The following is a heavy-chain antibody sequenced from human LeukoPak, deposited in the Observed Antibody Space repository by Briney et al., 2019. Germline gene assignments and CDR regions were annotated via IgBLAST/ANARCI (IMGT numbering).Heavy chain of an antibody. CDR1: GYTFTSYY. CDR2: INPSGGST. V-gene: IGHV1-46*01. Sequence: ASVKVSCKASGYTFTSYYMHWVRQAPGQGLEWMGIINPSGGSTSYAQKFQGRVTMTRDTSTSTVYMELSSLRSEDTAVYYCARYPSFTYYDFWSGYNDWGQGTLVTVSS. CDR3: ARYPSFTYYDFWSGYND. D-gene: IGHD3-3*01. J-gene: IGHJ4*02.